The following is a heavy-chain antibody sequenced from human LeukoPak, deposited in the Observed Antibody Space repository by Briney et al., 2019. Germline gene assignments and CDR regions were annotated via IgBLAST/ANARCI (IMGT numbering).Heavy chain of an antibody. J-gene: IGHJ4*02. V-gene: IGHV4-34*01. D-gene: IGHD2-21*02. CDR3: AREVTPQKVFDY. CDR1: GESFSGYY. CDR2: INHSGST. Sequence: KPSETLSLTCAVYGESFSGYYWSWLRQPPGKGLEWIGEINHSGSTNYNPSLKSRVTISVDTSKNQFSLKLSSVTAADTAVYYCAREVTPQKVFDYWGQGTLVTVSS.